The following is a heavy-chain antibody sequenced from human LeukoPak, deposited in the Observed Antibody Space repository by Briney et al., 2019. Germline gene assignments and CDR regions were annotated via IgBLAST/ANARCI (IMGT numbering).Heavy chain of an antibody. CDR2: IYRTGIT. CDR1: GGSVSAYY. V-gene: IGHV4-59*02. J-gene: IGHJ5*02. CDR3: ARAPSDWGATNWSDP. Sequence: SETLSLTCAVSGGSVSAYYWNWIRQPPGKGLEWIGYIYRTGITSYNPSLKSRVNISIDTSKNQFSLNLNSVTAADTAVYHCARAPSDWGATNWSDPWGQGTLVTVSS. D-gene: IGHD1-26*01.